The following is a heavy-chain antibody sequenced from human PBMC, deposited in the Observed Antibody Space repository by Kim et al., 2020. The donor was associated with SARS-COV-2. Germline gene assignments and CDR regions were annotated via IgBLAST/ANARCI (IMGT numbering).Heavy chain of an antibody. CDR1: GYTFTGYY. V-gene: IGHV1-2*04. CDR2: INPNSGGT. D-gene: IGHD3-10*01. Sequence: ASVKVSCKASGYTFTGYYMHWVRQAPGQGLEWMGWINPNSGGTNYAQKFQGWVTMTRDTSISTAYMELSRLRSDDTAVYYCARGDPITMVRGEGDLASNWGQGTMVTVSS. J-gene: IGHJ3*01. CDR3: ARGDPITMVRGEGDLASN.